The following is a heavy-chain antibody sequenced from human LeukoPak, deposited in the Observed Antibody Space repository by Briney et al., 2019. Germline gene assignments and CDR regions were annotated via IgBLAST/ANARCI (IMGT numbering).Heavy chain of an antibody. V-gene: IGHV4-61*02. J-gene: IGHJ4*02. CDR2: IHTSGST. Sequence: SQTLSLTCTVSGGSISSGRYYWTWIRQSAGKGLEWIGRIHTSGSTKYHPSLKSRVTISVDTSENQFSLKLSSVTAADTAVYYCARGTTYDSGTGYYFNYWGQGTLVTVSS. CDR3: ARGTTYDSGTGYYFNY. D-gene: IGHD3-22*01. CDR1: GGSISSGRYY.